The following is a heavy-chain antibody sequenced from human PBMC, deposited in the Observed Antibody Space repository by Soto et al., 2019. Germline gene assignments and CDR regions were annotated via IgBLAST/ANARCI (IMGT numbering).Heavy chain of an antibody. CDR1: GFTFSSYS. J-gene: IGHJ4*02. CDR2: ISSSSSYM. V-gene: IGHV3-21*01. Sequence: PGGSLRLSCAASGFTFSSYSMNWVRQAPGKGLEWVSSISSSSSYMYYADSVKGRFTISRDNAKNSLYLQMNSLRAEDTAVYYCARAGYSYGYGYYFGYWGQVTLVTASS. D-gene: IGHD5-18*01. CDR3: ARAGYSYGYGYYFGY.